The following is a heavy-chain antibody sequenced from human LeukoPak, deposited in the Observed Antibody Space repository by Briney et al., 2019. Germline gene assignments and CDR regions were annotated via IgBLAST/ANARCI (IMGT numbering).Heavy chain of an antibody. CDR1: GGSFTSYY. Sequence: SETLSLTCAVYGGSFTSYYWVWIRQPPGKGLEWLGSIYYSGSTSYNPSLKRRVTISVDTSKNQFPLKLSAVTAADTAVYYCARRIDLAGSTFDYWGQGALVTVSS. CDR2: IYYSGST. D-gene: IGHD3-9*01. V-gene: IGHV4-39*01. J-gene: IGHJ4*02. CDR3: ARRIDLAGSTFDY.